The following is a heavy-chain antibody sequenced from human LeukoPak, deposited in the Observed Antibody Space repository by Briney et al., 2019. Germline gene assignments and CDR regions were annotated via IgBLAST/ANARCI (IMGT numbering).Heavy chain of an antibody. CDR3: ATSIAVAGLQH. D-gene: IGHD6-19*01. CDR2: IYSGGST. J-gene: IGHJ1*01. CDR1: GFTVSSNY. V-gene: IGHV3-53*01. Sequence: GGSLRLSCAASGFTVSSNYMSWVRQAPGKGLEWVSVIYSGGSTYYADSVKGRFTISRDNSKNTLYLQMNSLRAEDTAVYYCATSIAVAGLQHWGQGTLVTVSS.